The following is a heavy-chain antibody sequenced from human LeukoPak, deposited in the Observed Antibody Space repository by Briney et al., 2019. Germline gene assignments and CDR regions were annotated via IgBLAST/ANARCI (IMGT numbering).Heavy chain of an antibody. D-gene: IGHD2-2*01. V-gene: IGHV3-7*01. CDR1: GFTFSSYW. J-gene: IGHJ4*02. CDR2: IKQDGSEK. Sequence: PGGSLRLSCAASGFTFSSYWMSWVRQAPGKGLEWVANIKQDGSEKYYVDSVKGRFTISRDNAKNSLYLQMNSLRAEDTAVYYCARDCSSTTCYWTLDYWGQGTLVTVSS. CDR3: ARDCSSTTCYWTLDY.